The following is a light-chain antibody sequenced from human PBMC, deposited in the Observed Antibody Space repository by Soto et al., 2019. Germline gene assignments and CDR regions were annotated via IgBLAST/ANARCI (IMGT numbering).Light chain of an antibody. Sequence: QSVLTQPPSASGTPGQRLTISCSGSSSNIGSNTVNWYQQLPGTAPKLLIYSNNQRPSGVPDRFSGSKSGTSASLAISGLQSEDEAHYYCATWDDSLNAVVFGGGTKLTLL. CDR3: ATWDDSLNAVV. CDR2: SNN. V-gene: IGLV1-44*01. CDR1: SSNIGSNT. J-gene: IGLJ2*01.